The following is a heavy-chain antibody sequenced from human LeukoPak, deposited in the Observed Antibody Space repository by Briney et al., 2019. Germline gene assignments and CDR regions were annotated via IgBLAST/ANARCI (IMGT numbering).Heavy chain of an antibody. V-gene: IGHV1-18*01. J-gene: IGHJ5*02. CDR3: ASETGS. D-gene: IGHD3-9*01. CDR1: GYIFTGYG. CDR2: IGTGRGDT. Sequence: ASVKVSCKASGYIFTGYGINWGPQAPGEGLEWMGWIGTGRGDTEYAQKVQGRLTMTTHPSTTTAYMELRSLTSDDTAVCYCASETGSWGQGTLVTVSA.